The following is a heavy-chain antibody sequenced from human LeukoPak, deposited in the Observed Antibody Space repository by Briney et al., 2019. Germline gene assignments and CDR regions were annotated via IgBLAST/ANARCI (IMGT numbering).Heavy chain of an antibody. V-gene: IGHV3-7*01. D-gene: IGHD2/OR15-2a*01. J-gene: IGHJ5*02. Sequence: GGSLSLSCVTSGFIHSKYWLTWIRKAPGPGLDRVANIGLDGRSTFYADSVKGRFTVFRDNSKTSIFLQLHSPRSDASAAYYCAREESVGPPYYKDAWGQGTLVTVSS. CDR3: AREESVGPPYYKDA. CDR2: IGLDGRST. CDR1: GFIHSKYW.